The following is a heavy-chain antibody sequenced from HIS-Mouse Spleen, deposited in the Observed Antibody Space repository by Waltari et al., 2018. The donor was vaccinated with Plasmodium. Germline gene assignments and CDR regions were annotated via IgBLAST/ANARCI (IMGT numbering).Heavy chain of an antibody. Sequence: QLQLQESGPGLVKPSATLSLTCTVPGGSISSSSYYWGWIRQPPGKGLEWIGSIYYSGSTYYNPSLKSRVTISVDTSKNQFSLKLSSVTAADTAVYYCARRGGSYYYFDYWGQGTLVTVSS. J-gene: IGHJ4*02. V-gene: IGHV4-39*01. D-gene: IGHD1-26*01. CDR1: GGSISSSSYY. CDR3: ARRGGSYYYFDY. CDR2: IYYSGST.